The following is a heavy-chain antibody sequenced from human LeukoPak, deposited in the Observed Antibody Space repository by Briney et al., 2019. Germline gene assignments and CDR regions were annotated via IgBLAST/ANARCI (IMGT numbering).Heavy chain of an antibody. D-gene: IGHD1-1*01. J-gene: IGHJ4*02. Sequence: GGSLRLSCAASGFTLTSYWMHWVRHAPGKGLVWVSRINSDGSSTSYADSVRGRFTISRDNAKNTLYLQMNSLRVEDTAVYYCARVLLEREARWGQGTLVSVSS. CDR3: ARVLLEREAR. V-gene: IGHV3-74*01. CDR1: GFTLTSYW. CDR2: INSDGSST.